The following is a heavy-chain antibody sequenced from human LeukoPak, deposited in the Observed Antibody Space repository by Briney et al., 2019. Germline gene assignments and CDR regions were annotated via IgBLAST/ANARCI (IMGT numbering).Heavy chain of an antibody. CDR2: VFHTVIT. D-gene: IGHD1-26*01. CDR3: ARHGERGYYYYMDV. Sequence: SETLSLTCTVSGYSISSGYYWGWIRQSPGKGLEWIGSVFHTVITYYNPSLTSRLSISVDTSKNQFSLKLSSVTAADTAVYYCARHGERGYYYYMDVWGKGTTATVSS. J-gene: IGHJ6*03. CDR1: GYSISSGYY. V-gene: IGHV4-38-2*02.